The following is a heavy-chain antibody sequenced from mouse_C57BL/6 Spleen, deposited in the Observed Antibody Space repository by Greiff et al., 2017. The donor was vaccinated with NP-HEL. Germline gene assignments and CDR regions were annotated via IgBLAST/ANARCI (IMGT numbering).Heavy chain of an antibody. CDR1: GYAFSSSW. CDR2: IYPGDGDT. Sequence: VKLQQSGPELVKPGASVKISCKASGYAFSSSWMNWVKQRPGKGLEWIGRIYPGDGDTNYNGKFKGKATLTADKSSSTAYMQLSSLTSEDSAVYFCLNWDNYWGQGTTLTVSS. CDR3: LNWDNY. J-gene: IGHJ2*01. V-gene: IGHV1-82*01. D-gene: IGHD4-1*01.